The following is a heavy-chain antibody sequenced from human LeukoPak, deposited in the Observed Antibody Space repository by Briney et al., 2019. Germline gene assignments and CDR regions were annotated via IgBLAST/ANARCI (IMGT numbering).Heavy chain of an antibody. J-gene: IGHJ4*02. D-gene: IGHD3-22*01. CDR2: MNPNSGNT. CDR1: GYTFTSYD. CDR3: ARAFGYYDSRAPDY. V-gene: IGHV1-8*01. Sequence: ASVKVSCKASGYTFTSYDINWVRQATGQGLEWMGWMNPNSGNTGYAQKFQGRVTMTRNTSISTAYMELSSLRSEDTAVYYCARAFGYYDSRAPDYWGQGTLVTVSS.